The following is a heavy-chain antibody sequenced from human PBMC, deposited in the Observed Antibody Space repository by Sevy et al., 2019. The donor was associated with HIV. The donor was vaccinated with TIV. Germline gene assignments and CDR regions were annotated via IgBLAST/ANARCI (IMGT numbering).Heavy chain of an antibody. CDR3: ARDHTGSLDY. V-gene: IGHV3-48*01. J-gene: IGHJ4*02. Sequence: GGSLRLSCAASQFTFSTYSMNWVRQAPGKGLEWVSYISSSSTIYYADSVKGRFTISRDNAKNSLYLQMNSLRAEDTAVYYCARDHTGSLDYWGQGTLVTVSS. CDR1: QFTFSTYS. D-gene: IGHD3-10*01. CDR2: ISSSSTI.